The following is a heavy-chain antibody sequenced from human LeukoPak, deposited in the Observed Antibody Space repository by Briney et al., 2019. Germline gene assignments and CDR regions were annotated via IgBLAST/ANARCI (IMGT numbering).Heavy chain of an antibody. J-gene: IGHJ5*02. Sequence: PGGSLRLSCAASGFTFSAYAMSWVRQAPGKGLEWVSAINDSGDYTYYADSVKGRFTISRENSKNTLYLRMRSLRAEDTAVYFCARRNGPSVDTPMGGFDPWGQRTLVTVSS. D-gene: IGHD5-18*01. CDR2: INDSGDYT. CDR3: ARRNGPSVDTPMGGFDP. CDR1: GFTFSAYA. V-gene: IGHV3-23*01.